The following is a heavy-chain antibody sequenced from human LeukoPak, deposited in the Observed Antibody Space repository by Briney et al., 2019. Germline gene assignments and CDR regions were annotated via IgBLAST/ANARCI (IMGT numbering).Heavy chain of an antibody. CDR3: ARVRYCSGGSCYSPRGNWFDL. J-gene: IGHJ5*02. CDR1: GYTFTSYD. CDR2: MTPNSGNT. V-gene: IGHV1-8*01. Sequence: ASVKVSCKASGYTFTSYDINWVRQATGQGLEWMGWMTPNSGNTGYAQKFQGRVTMTRNTSISTAYMELSSLRSEDTAVYSCARVRYCSGGSCYSPRGNWFDLWGQGTLVTVSS. D-gene: IGHD2-15*01.